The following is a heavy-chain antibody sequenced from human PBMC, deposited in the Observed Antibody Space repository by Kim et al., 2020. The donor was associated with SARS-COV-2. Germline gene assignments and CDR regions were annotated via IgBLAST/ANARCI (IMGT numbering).Heavy chain of an antibody. D-gene: IGHD2-15*01. CDR2: VYNTGTT. V-gene: IGHV4-4*07. CDR1: GGLISSYY. J-gene: IGHJ4*02. Sequence: SETLSLTCTISGGLISSYYWSWIRQPAGKGLEWIGRVYNTGTTNYNPSFKSRVTMSIDTSENQFSLHLTSVTPADTAVYFCARGRWSVVLLPYFDYWGQGARVTVSS. CDR3: ARGRWSVVLLPYFDY.